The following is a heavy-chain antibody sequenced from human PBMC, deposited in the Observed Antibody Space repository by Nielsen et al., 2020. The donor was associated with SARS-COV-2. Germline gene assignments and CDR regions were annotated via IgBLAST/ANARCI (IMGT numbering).Heavy chain of an antibody. CDR2: NYYSGST. D-gene: IGHD6-13*01. J-gene: IGHJ5*02. CDR1: GGSISSSSYS. CDR3: ARHSSSWYMWFDP. Sequence: SETLSLTCTVSGGSISSSSYSWGWIRQPPGKGLEWIGSNYYSGSTYFNPSLKSRVTISVDTSKNQFSLKLTSVTAADTAVYYCARHSSSWYMWFDPWGQGTLVTVSS. V-gene: IGHV4-39*01.